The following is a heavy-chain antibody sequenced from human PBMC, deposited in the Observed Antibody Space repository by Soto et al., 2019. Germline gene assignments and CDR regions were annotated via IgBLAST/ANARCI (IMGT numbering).Heavy chain of an antibody. V-gene: IGHV1-46*02. CDR2: IDPSGGDT. CDR3: AKRRGGGLTRSSFDY. J-gene: IGHJ4*02. Sequence: QVQLVQSGAEVRKPGASVKVSCKASGYPFNRHYIQWVRQAPGQGLEWMGMIDPSGGDTNYAKKFQGRVTLTSDTSTSTVYRELSSLRSEDTAVYYCAKRRGGGLTRSSFDYWGPGTLVIVSS. D-gene: IGHD3-16*01. CDR1: GYPFNRHY.